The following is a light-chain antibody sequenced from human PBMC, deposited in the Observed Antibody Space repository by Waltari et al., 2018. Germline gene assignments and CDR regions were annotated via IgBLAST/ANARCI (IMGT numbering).Light chain of an antibody. J-gene: IGLJ2*01. CDR3: LSYTSSITFV. CDR2: EVT. V-gene: IGLV2-23*02. Sequence: QPALTQPASVSGSPGQSITISCPRTSHYVGNSNHVCCYQQHPGKAPKLIISEVTERPSGVSDRFSGSKSGNTASLTISGLQAEDEADYYCLSYTSSITFVFGGGTKLSVL. CDR1: SHYVGNSNH.